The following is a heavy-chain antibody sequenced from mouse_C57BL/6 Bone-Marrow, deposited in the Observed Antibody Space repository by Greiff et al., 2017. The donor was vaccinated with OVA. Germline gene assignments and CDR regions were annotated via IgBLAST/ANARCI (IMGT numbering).Heavy chain of an antibody. D-gene: IGHD2-4*01. CDR2: IYPRSGNT. CDR3: ALYDYDGAFDY. V-gene: IGHV1-81*01. J-gene: IGHJ2*01. Sequence: LVESGAELARPGASVKLSCKASGYTFTSYGISWVKQRTGQGLEWIGEIYPRSGNTYYNEKFKGKATLTADKSSSTAYMELRSLTSEDSAVYFCALYDYDGAFDYWGQGTTLTVSS. CDR1: GYTFTSYG.